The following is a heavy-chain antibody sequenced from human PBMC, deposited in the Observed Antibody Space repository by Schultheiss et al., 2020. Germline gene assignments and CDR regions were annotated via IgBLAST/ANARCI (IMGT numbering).Heavy chain of an antibody. CDR3: ATSQYCSSTSCYTGMFDY. D-gene: IGHD2-2*02. J-gene: IGHJ4*02. CDR1: GFTFSSYS. Sequence: GGSLRLSCAASGFTFSSYSMNWVRQPPGKGLTWVSRINADGSSTSYADSVKGRFTISRDNAKNTLYLQMNSLRAEDTAVYYCATSQYCSSTSCYTGMFDYWGRGNLVTVSS. CDR2: INADGSST. V-gene: IGHV3-74*01.